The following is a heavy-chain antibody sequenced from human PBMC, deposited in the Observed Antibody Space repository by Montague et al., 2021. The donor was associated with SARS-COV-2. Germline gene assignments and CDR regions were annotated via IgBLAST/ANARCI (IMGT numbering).Heavy chain of an antibody. J-gene: IGHJ4*02. V-gene: IGHV4-39*01. CDR1: GGPISGSSYY. CDR3: ARREYSYGWGV. Sequence: SETLSLTCTVTGGPISGSSYYWGWIRQSPGKGLEWIASVDYSGNTYYSPSLKSRLTISVDTSKNQFSLKLNSVTAADTSLYYGARREYSYGWGVWGQGTLVTVSS. CDR2: VDYSGNT. D-gene: IGHD5-18*01.